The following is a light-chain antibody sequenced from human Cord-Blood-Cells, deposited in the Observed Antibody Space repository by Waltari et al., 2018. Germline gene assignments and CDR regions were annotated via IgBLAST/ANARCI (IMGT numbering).Light chain of an antibody. CDR3: SSYTSSSTYV. CDR1: SSHVGGYNY. J-gene: IGLJ1*01. Sequence: QSALTQPASVSGSPGQPLTISCTGTSSHVGGYNYVSWYQQHPGKAPKLMIYDVSNRPSGVSNRFSGSKSGNTASLTISGLQAEDEADYYCSSYTSSSTYVFGTGTKVTVL. CDR2: DVS. V-gene: IGLV2-14*01.